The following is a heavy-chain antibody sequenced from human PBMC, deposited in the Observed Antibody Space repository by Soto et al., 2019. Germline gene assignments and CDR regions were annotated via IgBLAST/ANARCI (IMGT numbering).Heavy chain of an antibody. CDR2: IKQDGSEK. D-gene: IGHD3-10*01. V-gene: IGHV3-7*04. Sequence: GGSLRLSCAASGFTCSSYWMSWVRQAPGKGLEWVANIKQDGSEKYYVDSVKGRFTISRDNAKNSLYLQMDSLRAEDTAMYFCAKDRGRTTNAFDFWGQGTMVTVSS. CDR1: GFTCSSYW. J-gene: IGHJ3*01. CDR3: AKDRGRTTNAFDF.